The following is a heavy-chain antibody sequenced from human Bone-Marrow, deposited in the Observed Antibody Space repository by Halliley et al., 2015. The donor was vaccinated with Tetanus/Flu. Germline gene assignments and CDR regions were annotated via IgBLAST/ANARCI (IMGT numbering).Heavy chain of an antibody. CDR2: GSP. D-gene: IGHD3-16*02. Sequence: GSPSSTPPLKSRVPISLDTSKNQFSLKLSSVTAADTAVYYCASLYYDYVWGSYRYRVGLDVWGQGTTVTVSS. CDR3: ASLYYDYVWGSYRYRVGLDV. V-gene: IGHV4-59*01. J-gene: IGHJ6*02.